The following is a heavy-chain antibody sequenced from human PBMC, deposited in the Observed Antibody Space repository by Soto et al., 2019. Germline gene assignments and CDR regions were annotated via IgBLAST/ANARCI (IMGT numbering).Heavy chain of an antibody. J-gene: IGHJ6*02. CDR3: AKDRPRSSGSKQYYALDV. CDR1: GLKFDSNV. CDR2: ISSDGSNI. V-gene: IGHV3-33*05. Sequence: GGALRVSCPASGLKFDSNVMHWVRQSPGKGLEWVSLISSDGSNIYSADSVKGRFTISRDNSKSMLYLQINSLTAEDTAIYYCAKDRPRSSGSKQYYALDVWGQGTTVTVSS. D-gene: IGHD6-19*01.